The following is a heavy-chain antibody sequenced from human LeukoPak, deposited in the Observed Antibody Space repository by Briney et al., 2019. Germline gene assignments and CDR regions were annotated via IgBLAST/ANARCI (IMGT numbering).Heavy chain of an antibody. CDR2: INHSGST. Sequence: SETLSLTCAVYGGSFSGYYWSWIRQPPGKGLEWIGEINHSGSTNYNPSLKSRVTISVDTSKNQSSLKLSSVTAADTAVYYCASGTTPDYYYYYVMDVWGQGPRVSVSS. CDR1: GGSFSGYY. J-gene: IGHJ6*02. CDR3: ASGTTPDYYYYYVMDV. D-gene: IGHD4-11*01. V-gene: IGHV4-34*01.